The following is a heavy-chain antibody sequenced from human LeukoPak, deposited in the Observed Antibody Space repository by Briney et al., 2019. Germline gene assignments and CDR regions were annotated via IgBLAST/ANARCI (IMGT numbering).Heavy chain of an antibody. J-gene: IGHJ4*02. CDR3: ARGVYIAAAQYGY. CDR1: GGSISSYY. Sequence: PSETLSLTCTVSGGSISSYYWSWIRQPPGKGLEWIGYIYYSGTTNYNPSLKSRVTISVDTSKNQFSLKLSSVTAADTAVSYCARGVYIAAAQYGYWGQGPLVTVSS. V-gene: IGHV4-59*01. D-gene: IGHD6-13*01. CDR2: IYYSGTT.